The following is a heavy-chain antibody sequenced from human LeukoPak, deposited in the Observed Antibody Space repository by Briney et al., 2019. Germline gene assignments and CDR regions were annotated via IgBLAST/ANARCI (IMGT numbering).Heavy chain of an antibody. CDR1: GFTFSSYA. CDR3: ARSKYGSGFIPPKELDY. V-gene: IGHV3-23*01. Sequence: PGGSLRLSCAASGFTFSSYAMSWVRQAPGKGLEWVSAISGSGGSTYYADSVKGRFTISRDNSKNTLYLQMNSLRAEDTAVYYCARSKYGSGFIPPKELDYWGQGTLATVSS. CDR2: ISGSGGST. D-gene: IGHD3-10*01. J-gene: IGHJ4*02.